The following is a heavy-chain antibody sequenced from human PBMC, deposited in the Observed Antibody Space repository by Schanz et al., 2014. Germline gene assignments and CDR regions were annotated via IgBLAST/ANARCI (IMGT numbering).Heavy chain of an antibody. CDR1: GFSLDIFA. J-gene: IGHJ4*02. Sequence: EVHLLESGGGLVEPGGSLRLSCATSGFSLDIFAVSWVRQAPGKGLEWVSSFNDGGVNKYYADSVKGRFTISSDNSKSTLYLQMSSLRAEDTAVYYCAKSQGSSFDSWGQGTLXTVSS. V-gene: IGHV3-23*01. D-gene: IGHD6-13*01. CDR2: FNDGGVNK. CDR3: AKSQGSSFDS.